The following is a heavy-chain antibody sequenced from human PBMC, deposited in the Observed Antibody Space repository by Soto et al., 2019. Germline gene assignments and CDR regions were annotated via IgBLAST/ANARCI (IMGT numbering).Heavy chain of an antibody. Sequence: GGSLXLSCAASGFXFSDYYMSWIRQAPGKGLEWVSYISSSSSTIYYADSVKGRFTISRDNAKNSLYLQMNSLRAEDTAVYYCAREIPGIAVAGTRLRAYYYYGMDVWGQGTTVTLSS. D-gene: IGHD6-19*01. V-gene: IGHV3-11*01. J-gene: IGHJ6*02. CDR2: ISSSSSTI. CDR3: AREIPGIAVAGTRLRAYYYYGMDV. CDR1: GFXFSDYY.